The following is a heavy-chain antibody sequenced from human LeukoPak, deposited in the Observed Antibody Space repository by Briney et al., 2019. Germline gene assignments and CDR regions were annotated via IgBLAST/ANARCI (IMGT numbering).Heavy chain of an antibody. V-gene: IGHV4-61*02. J-gene: IGHJ6*02. CDR1: GGSISGINYY. CDR2: IYTTGSS. D-gene: IGHD3-10*01. Sequence: SETLSLTCTVSGGSISGINYYWTWIRQPAGKGLEWIGRIYTTGSSNYNPSLKSRVTISVDTSNNQFSLKLSSVPAADTAVYYCARVSPSGVWDVWGQGTTVTVSS. CDR3: ARVSPSGVWDV.